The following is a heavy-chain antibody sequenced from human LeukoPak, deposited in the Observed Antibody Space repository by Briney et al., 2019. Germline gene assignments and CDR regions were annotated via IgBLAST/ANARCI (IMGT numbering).Heavy chain of an antibody. CDR2: ISSSGSTI. D-gene: IGHD3-22*01. CDR3: ARGDSSGYYYFYYGMDV. CDR1: GFTFSSYE. Sequence: AGGSLRLSCAASGFTFSSYEMNWVRQAPGKGLEWVSYISSSGSTIYYADSVKVRFTISRDNAKNSLYLQMNSLRAEDTAVYYCARGDSSGYYYFYYGMDVWGQGTTVTVSS. V-gene: IGHV3-48*03. J-gene: IGHJ6*02.